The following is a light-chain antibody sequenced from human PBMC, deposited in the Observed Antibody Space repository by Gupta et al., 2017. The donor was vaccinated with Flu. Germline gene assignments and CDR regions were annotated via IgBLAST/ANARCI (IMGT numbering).Light chain of an antibody. CDR2: GNT. J-gene: IGLJ3*02. V-gene: IGLV1-40*01. CDR1: SSNIGAGYD. Sequence: QSVLTQPPSVSGAPGQRVTISCTGSSSNIGAGYDVHWYQQVPGTAPNLLIYGNTNRPSGVPERFSGSKSGTSASLATTGLQTEDEADYYCQSYDNSLSAWVFGGGTKVTVL. CDR3: QSYDNSLSAWV.